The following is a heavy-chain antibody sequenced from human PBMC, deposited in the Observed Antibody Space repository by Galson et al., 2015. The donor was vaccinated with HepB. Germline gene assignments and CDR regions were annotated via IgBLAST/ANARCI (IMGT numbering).Heavy chain of an antibody. V-gene: IGHV3-64*01. CDR2: ISSNGGSA. CDR3: ARGGLAVLSSLRFDP. J-gene: IGHJ5*02. Sequence: SLRLSCAASGFTFSSYAMHWVRQAPGEGLEYVSAISSNGGSAYYANSVKGRFTISRDNSKNTLYLQMGSLRAEDMAVYYCARGGLAVLSSLRFDPWGQGTLVTVSS. D-gene: IGHD2/OR15-2a*01. CDR1: GFTFSSYA.